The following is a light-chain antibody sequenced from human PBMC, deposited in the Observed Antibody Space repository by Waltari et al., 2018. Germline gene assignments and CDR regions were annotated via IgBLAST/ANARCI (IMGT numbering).Light chain of an antibody. V-gene: IGKV4-1*01. CDR1: QSVLYSSNNKYY. Sequence: DIVMTQSPDSLAVSLGERATINCKSSQSVLYSSNNKYYLAWYQQKPGQPPKLLIYWASTRESGVPDRFSGFGSGTDFTLTISTLQAEDVAVYYCQQYYGYTWSFGQGTKVEIK. J-gene: IGKJ1*01. CDR2: WAS. CDR3: QQYYGYTWS.